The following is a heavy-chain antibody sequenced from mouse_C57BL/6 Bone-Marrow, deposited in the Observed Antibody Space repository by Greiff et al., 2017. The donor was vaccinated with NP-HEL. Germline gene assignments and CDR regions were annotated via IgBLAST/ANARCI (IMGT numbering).Heavy chain of an antibody. CDR2: ISYDGSN. V-gene: IGHV3-6*01. Sequence: EVKLVESGPGLVKPSQSLSLTCSVTGYSITSGYYWNWIRQFPGNKLEWMGYISYDGSNNYNPSLKNRISITRDTSKNQFFLKLNSVTTEDTATYYCARVSYRGYFDYWGQGTTLTVSS. J-gene: IGHJ2*01. D-gene: IGHD2-12*01. CDR1: GYSITSGYY. CDR3: ARVSYRGYFDY.